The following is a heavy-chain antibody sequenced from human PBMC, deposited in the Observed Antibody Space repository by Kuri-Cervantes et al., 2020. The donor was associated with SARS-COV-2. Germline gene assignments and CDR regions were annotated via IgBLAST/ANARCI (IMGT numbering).Heavy chain of an antibody. J-gene: IGHJ4*02. CDR1: GFTFSSYW. CDR2: INSDGSST. D-gene: IGHD3-3*01. V-gene: IGHV3-74*01. Sequence: GESLKISCAASGFTFSSYWMHWVRQAPGKGLVWVSRINSDGSSTSYADSVKGRFTISRDNAKNTLYLQMNSLRAEDTAVYYCAKTIFGVVTPLYYFDYWGQGTLVTVSS. CDR3: AKTIFGVVTPLYYFDY.